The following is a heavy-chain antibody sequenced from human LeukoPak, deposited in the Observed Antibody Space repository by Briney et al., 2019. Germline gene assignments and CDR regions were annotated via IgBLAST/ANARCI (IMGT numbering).Heavy chain of an antibody. CDR1: GFTFSSYW. V-gene: IGHV3-7*01. J-gene: IGHJ5*02. D-gene: IGHD5-12*01. Sequence: GGSLRLSCAASGFTFSSYWMNWARQAPGKGPEWVASVNHNGNVNYYVDSVKGRFTISRDNAKNSLYLQMNSLRAEDTAVYYCARADIVATARFDPWGQGTLVTVSS. CDR3: ARADIVATARFDP. CDR2: VNHNGNVN.